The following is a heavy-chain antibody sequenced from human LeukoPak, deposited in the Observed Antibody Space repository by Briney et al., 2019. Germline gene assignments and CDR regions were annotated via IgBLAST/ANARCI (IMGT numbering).Heavy chain of an antibody. CDR1: GNSFTSDY. V-gene: IGHV1-46*04. D-gene: IGHD6-13*01. CDR3: ARDGSKWNFDY. J-gene: IGHJ4*02. CDR2: IIPSGDTT. Sequence: GASVTVSCKASGNSFTSDYMHWVRQAPGQGLEWMGRIIPSGDTTHYAQKLQGRVSITRDTSTSTVYMVLSSLTSEDTAVYYCARDGSKWNFDYWGQGTLVTVSS.